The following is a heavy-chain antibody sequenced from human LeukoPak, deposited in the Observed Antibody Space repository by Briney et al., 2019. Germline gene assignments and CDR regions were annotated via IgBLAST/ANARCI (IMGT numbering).Heavy chain of an antibody. CDR1: GFTFSSYA. Sequence: HPGGSLRLSCAASGFTFSSYAMSWVRQAPGKGLEWVSAISGSGGSTYYADSVKGRFTISGDNSKNTLYLQMNSLRAEDTAVYYCAKDLSGAVAGAGDYWGQGTLVPVSS. D-gene: IGHD6-19*01. V-gene: IGHV3-23*01. CDR2: ISGSGGST. J-gene: IGHJ4*02. CDR3: AKDLSGAVAGAGDY.